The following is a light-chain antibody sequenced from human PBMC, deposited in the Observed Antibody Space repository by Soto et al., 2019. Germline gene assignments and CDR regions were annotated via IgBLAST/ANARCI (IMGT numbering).Light chain of an antibody. Sequence: SPSTLSASVGDRVTITCRASQSISSWLAWYQQKPGKAPKLLIYDASNLETGVPSRFSGSGSGTDFTFTISSLQPEDIATYYCQQYDNLPLTFGGGTKVDIK. V-gene: IGKV1-33*01. CDR3: QQYDNLPLT. CDR2: DAS. J-gene: IGKJ4*01. CDR1: QSISSW.